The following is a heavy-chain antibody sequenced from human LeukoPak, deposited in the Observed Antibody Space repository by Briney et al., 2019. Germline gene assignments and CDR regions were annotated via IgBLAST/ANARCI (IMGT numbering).Heavy chain of an antibody. CDR2: ISTSGTTI. J-gene: IGHJ3*01. CDR1: GFTFSDYY. V-gene: IGHV3-11*01. Sequence: GGSLRLSCAASGFTFSDYYMSWIRQAPGKGLEWLSYISTSGTTIFYADSVKGRFTISRDNAKNSLYLQMNSLRAEDTALYYCARDSRGAFDVWAKGQWSQSL. D-gene: IGHD5-12*01. CDR3: ARDSRGAFDV.